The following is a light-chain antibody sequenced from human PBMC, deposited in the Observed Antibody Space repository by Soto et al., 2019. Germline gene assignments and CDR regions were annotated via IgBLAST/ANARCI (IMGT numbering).Light chain of an antibody. CDR2: EDN. CDR1: SGSIGSSY. J-gene: IGLJ3*02. CDR3: QSDCTSNPLV. V-gene: IGLV6-57*01. Sequence: NFMLTQPHSVSESPGKTVTISCTRSSGSIGSSYVQWYQQRPGSSPTTVIFEDNQRPTGVPVRFSGSIDSSSNSASLVISGLRTEEEADYYCQSDCTSNPLVFGGGTKVTVL.